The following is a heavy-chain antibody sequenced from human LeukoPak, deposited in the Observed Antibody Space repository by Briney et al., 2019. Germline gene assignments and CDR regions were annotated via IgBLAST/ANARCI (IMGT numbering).Heavy chain of an antibody. D-gene: IGHD5-12*01. J-gene: IGHJ4*02. CDR3: AKGGRNGYNFDYFDY. V-gene: IGHV3-23*01. CDR1: GFTFSSHW. Sequence: GGSLRLSCVDSGFTFSSHWMSWVRQAPGKGLEWVSAISGSGGRTYYSDSVQGRFTISRDNSKNTLYLQMNSLRAEDTAVYYCAKGGRNGYNFDYFDYWGQGTLVTVSS. CDR2: ISGSGGRT.